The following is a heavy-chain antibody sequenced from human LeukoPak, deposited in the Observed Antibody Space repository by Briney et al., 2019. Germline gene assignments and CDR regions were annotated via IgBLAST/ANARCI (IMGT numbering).Heavy chain of an antibody. V-gene: IGHV3-21*01. J-gene: IGHJ4*02. CDR2: IDSSGGYM. Sequence: GGSLRLSCEASGFTFNTYSMNWARQAPGKGLEWVSSIDSSGGYMFYADSVKGRFTISRDNAKNSLYLQMNSLRAEDTAVYYCARDLRYFDYWGQGTLVTVSS. CDR3: ARDLRYFDY. CDR1: GFTFNTYS.